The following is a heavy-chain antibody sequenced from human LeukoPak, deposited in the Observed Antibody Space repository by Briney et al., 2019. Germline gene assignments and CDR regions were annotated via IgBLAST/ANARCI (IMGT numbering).Heavy chain of an antibody. V-gene: IGHV1-46*01. J-gene: IGHJ4*02. CDR3: ARDQIQVWYMVGRFDS. D-gene: IGHD5-18*01. CDR2: ITPNSGRP. Sequence: ASVKVSCKTSGYTFTTYYIHWIRQAPGQGLEWMAVITPNSGRPTYAQKFQGRVTVTMDTSSSTVYMELSNLGSDDTAIYYCARDQIQVWYMVGRFDSWGQGTLVSVSS. CDR1: GYTFTTYY.